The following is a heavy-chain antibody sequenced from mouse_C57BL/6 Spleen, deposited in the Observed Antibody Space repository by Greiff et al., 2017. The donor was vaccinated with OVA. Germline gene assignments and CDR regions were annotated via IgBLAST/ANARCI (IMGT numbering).Heavy chain of an antibody. J-gene: IGHJ2*01. D-gene: IGHD2-2*01. CDR3: AREDGGYDY. CDR2: IYPRSGNT. CDR1: GYTFTSYG. V-gene: IGHV1-81*01. Sequence: QVQLQQSGAELARPGASVKLSCKASGYTFTSYGISWVKQRPGQGLEWIGEIYPRSGNTYYNEKFKGKATLTADKSSSTAYMELRSLTSEDSAVYFCAREDGGYDYGGQGTTLTVSS.